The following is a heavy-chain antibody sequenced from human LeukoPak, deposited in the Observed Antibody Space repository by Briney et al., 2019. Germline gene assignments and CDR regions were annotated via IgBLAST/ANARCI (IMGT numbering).Heavy chain of an antibody. CDR1: GYTFTSYY. J-gene: IGHJ4*02. CDR2: INLSGGIT. CDR3: ARAEDNWNYYNY. Sequence: ASVKVSCKASGYTFTSYYMHWVRQAPGQGLEWMGIINLSGGITSYAQKFQGRVTMTRDTSTSTVYMELSSLRSEDTAVYYCARAEDNWNYYNYWGQGTLVTVSS. V-gene: IGHV1-46*01. D-gene: IGHD1-20*01.